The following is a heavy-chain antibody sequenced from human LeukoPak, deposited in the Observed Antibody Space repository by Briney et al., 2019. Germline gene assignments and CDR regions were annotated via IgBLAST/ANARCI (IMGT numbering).Heavy chain of an antibody. V-gene: IGHV1-2*02. CDR1: GYTFTDYY. D-gene: IGHD3-3*01. CDR2: IKANSGDT. Sequence: ASVKVSCKASGYTFTDYYIHWVRQAPGQGPEWMGWIKANSGDTNYAQKFQGRVTLTRDTSINTAYVEVNRLRSDDTAVYCCGRVTIFSPSHYYGMDVWGQGTAVTVSS. CDR3: GRVTIFSPSHYYGMDV. J-gene: IGHJ6*02.